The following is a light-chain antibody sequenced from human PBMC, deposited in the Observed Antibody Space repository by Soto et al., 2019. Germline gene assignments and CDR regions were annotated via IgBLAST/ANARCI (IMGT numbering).Light chain of an antibody. Sequence: IEMTQSPSSLSASVGDRVTITCQASQDISNYLNWYQQKPGKAPKLLIYAASTLASGVPSRFSGSGSGTDFSLTISSLQPEDFATYYCQQLNSYPQTFGQGTKVDIK. CDR2: AAS. V-gene: IGKV1-9*01. CDR1: QDISNY. CDR3: QQLNSYPQT. J-gene: IGKJ1*01.